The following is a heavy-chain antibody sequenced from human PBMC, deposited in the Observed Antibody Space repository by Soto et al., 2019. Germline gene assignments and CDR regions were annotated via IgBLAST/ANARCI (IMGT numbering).Heavy chain of an antibody. CDR2: IWYDGSNN. J-gene: IGHJ4*02. CDR3: VRDRGQSNWNGWVY. Sequence: QVQLVESGGGVVQPGTSLRLSCAASGFTFSNSGMHWVRQAPDKGLEWVAVIWYDGSNNHYADSVKGRFTISRDNSKNTLYLQMNSLRAEDTAVYYCVRDRGQSNWNGWVYWGQGTLVTVSS. V-gene: IGHV3-33*01. CDR1: GFTFSNSG. D-gene: IGHD1-20*01.